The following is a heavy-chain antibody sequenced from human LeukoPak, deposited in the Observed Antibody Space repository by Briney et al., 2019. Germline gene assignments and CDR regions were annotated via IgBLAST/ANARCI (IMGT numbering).Heavy chain of an antibody. Sequence: SVKVSCKVSGGTFSSYAISWVRQAPGQGLEWMGRIIPTLGIANYAQKFQGRVTITADKSTSTAYMELSSLRSEDTAVYYCARDNTLAVALGYWGQGTLVTVSS. CDR1: GGTFSSYA. V-gene: IGHV1-69*04. CDR3: ARDNTLAVALGY. CDR2: IIPTLGIA. J-gene: IGHJ4*02. D-gene: IGHD6-19*01.